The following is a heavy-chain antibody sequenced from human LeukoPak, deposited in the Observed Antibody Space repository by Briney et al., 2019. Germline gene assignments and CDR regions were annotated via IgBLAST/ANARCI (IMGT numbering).Heavy chain of an antibody. Sequence: KPGGSLRLSCAASGFTFSSYSMNWIRQSPGKGLEWIGEINHGGSTTYNPSLQSRVTMSVDTSTNQISLKMTSVTAADTAIYYCARHTWQWLPFGDWGQGTQVTISS. CDR2: INHGGST. CDR1: GFTFSSYS. CDR3: ARHTWQWLPFGD. J-gene: IGHJ4*02. V-gene: IGHV4-34*01. D-gene: IGHD5-12*01.